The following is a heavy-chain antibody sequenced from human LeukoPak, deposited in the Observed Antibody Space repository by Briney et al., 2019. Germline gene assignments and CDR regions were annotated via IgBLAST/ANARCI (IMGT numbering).Heavy chain of an antibody. CDR2: ISGRGAST. D-gene: IGHD3-9*01. V-gene: IGHV3-23*01. J-gene: IGHJ4*02. CDR3: AKGYDIWTAYFDQ. CDR1: GFTFSSYA. Sequence: GGSLRLSCSASGFTFSSYAMNGVRQAPAKGLEWVSGISGRGASTYYADSVQGGFTISSGNSRSTVCLQMNSLRGEDTAVYYCAKGYDIWTAYFDQWGQGTLVTVSA.